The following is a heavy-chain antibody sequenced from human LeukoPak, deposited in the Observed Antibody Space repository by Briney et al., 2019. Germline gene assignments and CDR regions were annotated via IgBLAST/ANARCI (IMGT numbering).Heavy chain of an antibody. J-gene: IGHJ6*02. CDR1: GFTFNIYA. CDR2: ITGSGDST. V-gene: IGHV3-23*01. D-gene: IGHD2-2*01. CDR3: ARADCSSTSCYVYYYGMDV. Sequence: GGSLRLSCVASGFTFNIYAMNWVRQAPGKGLEWVSIITGSGDSTHYADSVKGRFTISRDNAKNSLYLQMNSLRAEDTAVYYCARADCSSTSCYVYYYGMDVWGQGTTVTVSS.